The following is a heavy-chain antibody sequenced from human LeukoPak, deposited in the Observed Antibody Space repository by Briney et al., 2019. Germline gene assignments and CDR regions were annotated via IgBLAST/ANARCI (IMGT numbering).Heavy chain of an antibody. CDR1: GGSFSDSY. CDR3: ASGSSGWYWFDP. V-gene: IGHV4-34*01. CDR2: INHGGST. D-gene: IGHD6-19*01. J-gene: IGHJ5*02. Sequence: SETLSLTCAVYGGSFSDSYWSWIRQPPGKGLEWIGEINHGGSTKFNPSLKSRVTMSVDTSKNQFSLKLSSVTAADTAVYYCASGSSGWYWFDPWGQGTLVTVSS.